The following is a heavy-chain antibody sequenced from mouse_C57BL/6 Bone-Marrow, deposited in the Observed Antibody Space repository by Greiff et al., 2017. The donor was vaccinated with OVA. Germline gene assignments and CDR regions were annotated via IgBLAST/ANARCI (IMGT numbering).Heavy chain of an antibody. D-gene: IGHD6-5*01. J-gene: IGHJ4*01. Sequence: VKLQESGAELVRPGASVTLSCKASGYTFTDYEMHWVKQTPVHGLEWIGAIDPETGGTAYSQKFKGKAILTADKSSSTAYMELRSLTSEDSAVYYCTRWGLFYAMDYWGQGTSVTVSS. V-gene: IGHV1-15*01. CDR3: TRWGLFYAMDY. CDR2: IDPETGGT. CDR1: GYTFTDYE.